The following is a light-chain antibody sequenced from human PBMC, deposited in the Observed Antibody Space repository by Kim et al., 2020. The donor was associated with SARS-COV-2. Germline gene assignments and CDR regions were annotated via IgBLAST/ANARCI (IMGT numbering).Light chain of an antibody. V-gene: IGKV1-33*01. CDR1: QDISNY. J-gene: IGKJ4*01. Sequence: DIQMTQSPSSLSASVGDRVTITCQASQDISNYLNWYQQKPGKAPKLLIYDASNLETGVPSRFSGSGSGTDFTLTISSLQPEDIGTYSCHRFNNHPPARAFGGGTKVDIK. CDR3: HRFNNHPPARA. CDR2: DAS.